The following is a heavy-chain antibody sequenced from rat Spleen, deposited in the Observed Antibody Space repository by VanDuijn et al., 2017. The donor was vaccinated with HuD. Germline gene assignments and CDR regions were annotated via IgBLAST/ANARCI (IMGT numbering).Heavy chain of an antibody. V-gene: IGHV2-30*01. D-gene: IGHD1-6*01. CDR1: GFSLTSYN. CDR3: AREGMYTTDYYYGDGGYVMDA. CDR2: LWTGVST. J-gene: IGHJ4*01. Sequence: QVQLKESGPGLVQPSQTLSLTCTVSGFSLTSYNVHWVRQPTGKGLEWMGVLWTGVSTDYISAFKSRLSISTETSKNQVFLKMNSLQTEDIATYYCAREGMYTTDYYYGDGGYVMDAWGQGASVTVSS.